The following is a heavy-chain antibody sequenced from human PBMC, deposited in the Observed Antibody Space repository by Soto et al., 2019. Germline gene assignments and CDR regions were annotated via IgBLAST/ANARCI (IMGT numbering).Heavy chain of an antibody. CDR2: ISYDGSNK. J-gene: IGHJ4*02. V-gene: IGHV3-30-3*01. CDR1: GFTFSSYA. CDR3: ARYSWYYFDY. Sequence: QVQLVESGGGVVQPGRSLRLSCAASGFTFSSYAMHWVRQAPGKGLEWVAVISYDGSNKYYADSVKGRFTISRDNSKNTLYLQMNSLRAEDTAMYYCARYSWYYFDYWGQGTLVTVSS. D-gene: IGHD6-13*01.